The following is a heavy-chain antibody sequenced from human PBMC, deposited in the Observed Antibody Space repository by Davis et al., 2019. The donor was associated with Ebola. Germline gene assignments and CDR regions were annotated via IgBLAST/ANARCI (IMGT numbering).Heavy chain of an antibody. CDR1: GFTFSSYA. CDR3: AREKTGTQFYGMDV. D-gene: IGHD1-7*01. Sequence: GESLKISCAASGFTFSSYAMHWVRQAPGKGLEWVAVISYDGSNKYYADSVKGRFTISRDNSKNTLYLQMNSLRAEDTAVYYCAREKTGTQFYGMDVWGQGTTVTVSS. J-gene: IGHJ6*02. V-gene: IGHV3-30-3*01. CDR2: ISYDGSNK.